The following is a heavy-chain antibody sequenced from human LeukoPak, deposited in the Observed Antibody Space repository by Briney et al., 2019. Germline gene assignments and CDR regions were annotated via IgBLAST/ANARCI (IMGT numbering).Heavy chain of an antibody. Sequence: GGSLRLSCAASGFTFRSYAMHWVRQAPGKGLEWVAVISYNGSNEYYADSAKGRFTISRDNSKSTLYLQMNSLRAEDTAVYYCARDVDGSGSYLDYWGQGTLVTVSS. CDR3: ARDVDGSGSYLDY. CDR2: ISYNGSNE. V-gene: IGHV3-30-3*01. CDR1: GFTFRSYA. J-gene: IGHJ4*02. D-gene: IGHD3-10*01.